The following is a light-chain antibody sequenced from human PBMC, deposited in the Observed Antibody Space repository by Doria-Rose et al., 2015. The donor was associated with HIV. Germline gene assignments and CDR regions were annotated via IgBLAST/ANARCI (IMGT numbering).Light chain of an antibody. CDR1: QSVSTD. V-gene: IGKV3-15*01. CDR3: HQYNSWPT. CDR2: GAS. J-gene: IGKJ5*01. Sequence: QSPETLSVSPGESATLSCRASQSVSTDLAWYQHTPGQAPRLLIWGASTRATGIPARFSGSGSGTEFTLTISSLQSEDFAIYFCHQYNSWPTFGQGTRLDIK.